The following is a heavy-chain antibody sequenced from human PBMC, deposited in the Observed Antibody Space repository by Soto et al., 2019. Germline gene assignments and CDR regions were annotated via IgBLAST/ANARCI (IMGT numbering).Heavy chain of an antibody. CDR3: SRDWYTGYDYNWFDP. V-gene: IGHV3-49*03. J-gene: IGHJ5*02. Sequence: GGSLRVSCTASGFTFGDYSMSWFRPAPGKGLEWVGFIRSKAYGGTTEYAASVKGRFTISRDDSKSIAYLQMNSLKTEDTAVYYCSRDWYTGYDYNWFDPWGQGTLVTVSS. CDR1: GFTFGDYS. CDR2: IRSKAYGGTT. D-gene: IGHD5-12*01.